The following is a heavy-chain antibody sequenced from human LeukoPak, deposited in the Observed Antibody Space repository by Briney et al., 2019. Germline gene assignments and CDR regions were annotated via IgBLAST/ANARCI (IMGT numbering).Heavy chain of an antibody. CDR3: ARVQDDFWSGKADC. D-gene: IGHD3-3*01. V-gene: IGHV3-7*01. Sequence: PGGSLRLSCAASGFTFSSYWMSWVRQAPGKGLEWVANIKQDGSEKYYVDSVKGRFTISRDNAKNSLYLQMKSLRAEDTAVYYCARVQDDFWSGKADCWGQGTLVTVSS. CDR1: GFTFSSYW. CDR2: IKQDGSEK. J-gene: IGHJ4*02.